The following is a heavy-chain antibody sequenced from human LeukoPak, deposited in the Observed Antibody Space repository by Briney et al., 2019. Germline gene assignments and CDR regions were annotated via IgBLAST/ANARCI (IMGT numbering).Heavy chain of an antibody. CDR2: IKLDGSEK. V-gene: IGHV3-7*01. Sequence: PGGSPRLSCTGSGFIFGDYWMSWVRQAPGKGLEWVANIKLDGSEKYYVDSVKGRFTISRDNARNSLYLQMSSLRAEDTALYYCARATKTYAYDIWGRGTMVTISS. J-gene: IGHJ3*02. CDR1: GFIFGDYW. CDR3: ARATKTYAYDI. D-gene: IGHD1-26*01.